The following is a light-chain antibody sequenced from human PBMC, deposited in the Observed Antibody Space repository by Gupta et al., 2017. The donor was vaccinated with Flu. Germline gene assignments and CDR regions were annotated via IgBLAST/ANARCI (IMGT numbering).Light chain of an antibody. V-gene: IGLV3-19*01. Sequence: GYTVKMTGQGDNIRSHHANWYQQMPGQAPVLVIYDKNNRPSGIPDRFSGSSSGNTASLTISGAQSEDEADYYCDARESSVIDWVFGGGTKLTVL. CDR2: DKN. J-gene: IGLJ3*02. CDR1: NIRSHH. CDR3: DARESSVIDWV.